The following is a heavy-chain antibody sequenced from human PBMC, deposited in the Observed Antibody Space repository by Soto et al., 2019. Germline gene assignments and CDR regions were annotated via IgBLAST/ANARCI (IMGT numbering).Heavy chain of an antibody. CDR3: AKLRRAVAAAGGFFDY. J-gene: IGHJ4*02. D-gene: IGHD6-13*01. CDR1: GFTFSSYA. CDR2: ISGSGGST. Sequence: GGSLRLSCAASGFTFSSYAMSWVRQAPGKGLEWVSAISGSGGSTYYADSVKGRSTISRDNSKNTLYLQMNSLRAEDTAVYYCAKLRRAVAAAGGFFDYWGQGTLVTVSS. V-gene: IGHV3-23*01.